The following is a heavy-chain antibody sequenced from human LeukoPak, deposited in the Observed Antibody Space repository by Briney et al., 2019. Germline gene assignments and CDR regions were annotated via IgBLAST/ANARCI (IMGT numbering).Heavy chain of an antibody. D-gene: IGHD1-14*01. CDR1: GYTFTGYF. CDR2: IEPKSGGT. CDR3: ARHFGYNGQDAFDI. J-gene: IGHJ3*02. Sequence: GASVKVSCKASGYTFTGYFIHWARQAPGQGLEWMGWIEPKSGGTNYAQKFQGRVTMTRDTAISAAYMELSRLTTDDTAVYYCARHFGYNGQDAFDIWGQGTMVIVSS. V-gene: IGHV1-2*02.